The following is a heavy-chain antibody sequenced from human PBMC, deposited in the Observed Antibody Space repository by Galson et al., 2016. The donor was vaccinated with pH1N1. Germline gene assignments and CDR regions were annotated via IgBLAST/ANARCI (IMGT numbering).Heavy chain of an antibody. D-gene: IGHD3-10*01. J-gene: IGHJ6*02. CDR2: ISPIFGSI. CDR3: ATVGPLVREILYYSYAMDV. Sequence: SVKVSCKASGGTFSNSAISWVRQAPGQGLEWMGGISPIFGSINYAQRFQGRVTVSADIFTNTAYMELSRLRSEDTAIYCCATVGPLVREILYYSYAMDVCGQGTTVTVSS. V-gene: IGHV1-69*06. CDR1: GGTFSNSA.